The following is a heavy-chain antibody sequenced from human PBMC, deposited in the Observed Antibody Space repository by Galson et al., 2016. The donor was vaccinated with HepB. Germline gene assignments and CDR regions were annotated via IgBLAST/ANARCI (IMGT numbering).Heavy chain of an antibody. CDR2: ISSGSSYI. J-gene: IGHJ6*03. V-gene: IGHV3-11*06. CDR1: GFTFSDYY. Sequence: SLRLSCAASGFTFSDYYMNWIRQAPGKGLEWVSYISSGSSYINYADSVKGRFTISRDNAKNSLYLQMNSLRAEDTAVYYCVRVGSSWYDPCYCYMDVWGKGTTVTVSS. CDR3: VRVGSSWYDPCYCYMDV. D-gene: IGHD6-13*01.